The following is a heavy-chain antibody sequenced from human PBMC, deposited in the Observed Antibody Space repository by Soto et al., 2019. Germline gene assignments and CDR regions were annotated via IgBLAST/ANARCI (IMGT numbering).Heavy chain of an antibody. CDR3: AKGRGAGGHFDY. V-gene: IGHV3-23*01. D-gene: IGHD2-15*01. Sequence: GGSLRFSCAASGFTFSTYAMGWVRQAPGKGLEWVSVVSSGGGTHYADSVKGRFTVSRDNSKNTLSLQMNSLRADDTAVYYCAKGRGAGGHFDYWGQGALVTVSS. J-gene: IGHJ4*02. CDR1: GFTFSTYA. CDR2: VSSGGGT.